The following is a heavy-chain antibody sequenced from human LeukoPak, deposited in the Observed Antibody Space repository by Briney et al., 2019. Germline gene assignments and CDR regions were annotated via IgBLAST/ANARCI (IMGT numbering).Heavy chain of an antibody. J-gene: IGHJ5*02. Sequence: PSETLSLTCAVYGGSFSGYYWSWIRQPPGKGLEWIGEINHSGSTNYNPSLKSRVTISVDTSKNQFSLKLSSVTAADTAVYYCARQRIGYSWFDPWGQGTLVTVS. D-gene: IGHD3-22*01. V-gene: IGHV4-34*01. CDR1: GGSFSGYY. CDR2: INHSGST. CDR3: ARQRIGYSWFDP.